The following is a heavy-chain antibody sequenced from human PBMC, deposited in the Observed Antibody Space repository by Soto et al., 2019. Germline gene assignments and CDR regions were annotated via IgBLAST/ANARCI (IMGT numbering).Heavy chain of an antibody. D-gene: IGHD3-22*01. CDR2: XXXGGSX. J-gene: IGHJ3*02. CDR3: AKGASYDSSGSHAFDI. V-gene: IGHV3-53*01. CDR1: GFSFSIHS. Sequence: SLRLSCAASGFSFSIHSMTWVLQAPGKGLEXVSXXXXGGSXYXXXXXXGRFTISRDNSKNTLYLQMNSLRAEDTAVYYCAKGASYDSSGSHAFDIWGQGTMVTVSS.